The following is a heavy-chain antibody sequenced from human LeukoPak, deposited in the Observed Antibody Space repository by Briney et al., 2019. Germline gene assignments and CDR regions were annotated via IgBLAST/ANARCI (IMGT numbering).Heavy chain of an antibody. D-gene: IGHD3-3*01. Sequence: GRSLRLSCAASGFTFDDYAMHWVRQAPGKGLEWVSGISWNSGSIGYADSVKGRFTISRDNAMNSLYLQMNSLRAEDMALYYCAKSTIFGVDSGWFDPWGQGTLVTVSS. CDR2: ISWNSGSI. CDR3: AKSTIFGVDSGWFDP. V-gene: IGHV3-9*03. J-gene: IGHJ5*02. CDR1: GFTFDDYA.